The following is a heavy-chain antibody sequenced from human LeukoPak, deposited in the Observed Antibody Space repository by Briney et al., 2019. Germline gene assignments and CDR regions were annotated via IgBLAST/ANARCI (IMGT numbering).Heavy chain of an antibody. CDR1: GGSSSVNY. Sequence: KSSETLSLTCAVFGGSSSVNYWSWVRQSPGKGLEWIGEINHSGSTNYNPSLKSRVTISIDTSKNQFSLKLSSVTAADTAVYYCATGLRVNRAFDIWGQGTTVTVSS. V-gene: IGHV4-34*01. D-gene: IGHD3-22*01. J-gene: IGHJ3*02. CDR2: INHSGST. CDR3: ATGLRVNRAFDI.